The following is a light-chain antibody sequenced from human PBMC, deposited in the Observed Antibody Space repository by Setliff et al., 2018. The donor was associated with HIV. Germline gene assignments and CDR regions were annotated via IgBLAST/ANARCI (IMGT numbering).Light chain of an antibody. CDR3: SSYTGSGTFV. J-gene: IGLJ1*01. CDR2: DVS. CDR1: SNDVGGYNY. V-gene: IGLV2-14*03. Sequence: QSVLTQPASVSGSPGQSITISCTGTSNDVGGYNYVAWYQEHPGKAPKLMIYDVSNRPSGVSNRFSGSKSGSTASLTISGLLAEDESDYYCSSYTGSGTFVFGGGTKATVL.